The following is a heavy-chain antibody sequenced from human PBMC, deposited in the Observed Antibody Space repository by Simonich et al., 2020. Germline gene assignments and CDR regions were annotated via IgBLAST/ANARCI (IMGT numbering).Heavy chain of an antibody. CDR1: GFTFSSYW. Sequence: EVQLVESGGGLVQPGGSLRLSCAASGFTFSSYWMHWVRQAPGKGRVCVSRINSDGSSTSYADSVKGRFTISRDNAKNTLYLQMNSLRAEDTAVYYCARDYSNYDAFDIWGQGTMVTVSS. D-gene: IGHD4-4*01. CDR2: INSDGSST. CDR3: ARDYSNYDAFDI. V-gene: IGHV3-74*01. J-gene: IGHJ3*02.